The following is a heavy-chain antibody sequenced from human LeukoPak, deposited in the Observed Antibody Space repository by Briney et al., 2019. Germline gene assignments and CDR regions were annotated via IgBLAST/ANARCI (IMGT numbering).Heavy chain of an antibody. V-gene: IGHV3-21*01. D-gene: IGHD3-3*01. J-gene: IGHJ6*03. CDR3: ARDQGFSYYYYYMDV. CDR2: ISSSSSYI. CDR1: GFTFSSYS. Sequence: PGGSLRLSCAASGFTFSSYSMNWVRQAPGKGLEGVSSISSSSSYIYYADSVKGRFTISRDNAKNSLYLQMNSLRAEDTAVYYCARDQGFSYYYYYMDVWGKGTTVTVSS.